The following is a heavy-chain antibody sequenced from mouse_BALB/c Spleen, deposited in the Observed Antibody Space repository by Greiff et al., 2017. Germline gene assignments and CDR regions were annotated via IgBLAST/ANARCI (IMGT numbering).Heavy chain of an antibody. Sequence: VQLQQPGAELVRPGASVKLSCKASGYSFTSYWMNWGKPRPGQGLEWIGMFHPSDSETRLNQKFKDKATLSVDKSSSTAYMQLSCPTSEVSAVYYCVRCDSYCAMDYWGEGTSVTASS. CDR1: GYSFTSYW. CDR2: FHPSDSET. V-gene: IGHV1S82*01. CDR3: VRCDSYCAMDY. D-gene: IGHD6-2*01. J-gene: IGHJ4*01.